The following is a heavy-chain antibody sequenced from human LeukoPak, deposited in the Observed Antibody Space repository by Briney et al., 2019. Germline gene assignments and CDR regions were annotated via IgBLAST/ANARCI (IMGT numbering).Heavy chain of an antibody. CDR1: GYTFTSYY. V-gene: IGHV1-8*02. CDR3: ARGRLARDNWFDP. J-gene: IGHJ5*02. CDR2: MNPNSGNT. D-gene: IGHD3-16*01. Sequence: ASVKVSCKASGYTFTSYYMHWVRQAPGQGLEWMGWMNPNSGNTGNAQKFQGRVTMTRNTSISTAYMELSSLRSEDTAVYYCARGRLARDNWFDPWGQGTLVTVSS.